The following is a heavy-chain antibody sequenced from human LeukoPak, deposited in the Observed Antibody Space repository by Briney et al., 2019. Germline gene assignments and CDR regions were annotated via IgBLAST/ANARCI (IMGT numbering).Heavy chain of an antibody. Sequence: SQTLSLTCTVSGGSISSGGYYWSWIRQHPGKGLEWIGCIYYSGSTYYNPSLKSRVTISVDTSKNQFSLKLSSVTAADTAVYYCARVVPAASDWFDPWGQGTLVTVSS. V-gene: IGHV4-31*03. CDR2: IYYSGST. D-gene: IGHD2-2*01. CDR1: GGSISSGGYY. CDR3: ARVVPAASDWFDP. J-gene: IGHJ5*02.